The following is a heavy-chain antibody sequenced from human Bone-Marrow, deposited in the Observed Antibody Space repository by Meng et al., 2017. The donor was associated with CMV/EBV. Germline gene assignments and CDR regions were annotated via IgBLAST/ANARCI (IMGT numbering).Heavy chain of an antibody. J-gene: IGHJ6*02. D-gene: IGHD6-13*01. CDR2: IGSSGTTI. Sequence: GGSLRLSCAASGFTFSSYEMNWVRQAPGKGLEWVSCIGSSGTTIYYADSVKGRFTVSRDNAKNSLYLQMNSLRAEDTAVYSCARGQQQLAGGLDVWGQGTTVTVSS. CDR3: ARGQQQLAGGLDV. V-gene: IGHV3-48*03. CDR1: GFTFSSYE.